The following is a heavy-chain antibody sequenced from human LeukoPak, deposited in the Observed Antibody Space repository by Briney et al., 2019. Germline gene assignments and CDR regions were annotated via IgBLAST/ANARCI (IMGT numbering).Heavy chain of an antibody. J-gene: IGHJ4*02. D-gene: IGHD3-22*01. CDR1: GFTFSSYW. CDR3: ARDRYYYDSSGYCIDY. CDR2: IKPDGNEK. V-gene: IGHV3-7*01. Sequence: PGGSLRLSCAASGFTFSSYWMNWVRQAPGKGLEWVANIKPDGNEKYYVDSVKGRFTISRDNAKNSLYLQMNSLRAEDTAVYYCARDRYYYDSSGYCIDYWGQGTLVTVSS.